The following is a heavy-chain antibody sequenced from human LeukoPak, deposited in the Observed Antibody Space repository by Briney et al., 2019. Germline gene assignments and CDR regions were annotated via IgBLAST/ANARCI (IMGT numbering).Heavy chain of an antibody. J-gene: IGHJ5*02. Sequence: PSETLSLTCTVSGGSISSSSYCWGWLRQPPGKGLEWIGSIYYSGSTYYNPSLKSRVTISVDTSKNQFSLKLSSVTAADTAVYYCARGMGTGTTSLDWFDPWGQGTLVTASS. CDR3: ARGMGTGTTSLDWFDP. CDR1: GGSISSSSYC. D-gene: IGHD1-1*01. V-gene: IGHV4-39*07. CDR2: IYYSGST.